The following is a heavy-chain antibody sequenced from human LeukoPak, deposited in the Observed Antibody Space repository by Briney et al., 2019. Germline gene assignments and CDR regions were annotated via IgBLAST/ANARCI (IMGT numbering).Heavy chain of an antibody. CDR1: GGSFTGYS. D-gene: IGHD5-12*01. J-gene: IGHJ6*02. Sequence: PSETLSLTCAVYGGSFTGYSWNWIRQPPGKGLQWIGEIDHSGSTNYNPSLRSRVTTSVDTSKNQFSLKLSSVTAADTAVYYCARGYSGPRSRMDVWGQETPVTVSS. V-gene: IGHV4-34*01. CDR3: ARGYSGPRSRMDV. CDR2: IDHSGST.